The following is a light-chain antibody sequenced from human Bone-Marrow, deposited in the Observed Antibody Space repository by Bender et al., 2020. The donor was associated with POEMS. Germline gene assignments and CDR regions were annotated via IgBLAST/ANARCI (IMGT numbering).Light chain of an antibody. Sequence: QSALTQPASVSGSPGQSITISCTGTSSDVGGYNYVSWYQQHPGKAPKLMIYDVSNRPSGVSNRFSGSKSGTSASLAISGLRPDDEAHYYCATWDDRFSGHVVFGGGTKLTVL. CDR3: ATWDDRFSGHVV. V-gene: IGLV2-14*01. J-gene: IGLJ2*01. CDR2: DVS. CDR1: SSDVGGYNY.